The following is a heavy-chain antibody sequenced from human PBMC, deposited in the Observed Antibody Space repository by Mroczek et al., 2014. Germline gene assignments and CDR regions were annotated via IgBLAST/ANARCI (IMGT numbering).Heavy chain of an antibody. J-gene: IGHJ4*02. CDR3: ARGALIGRQLVLYYFDY. CDR2: INPNSGGH. V-gene: IGHV1-2*02. CDR1: STPSPAT. Sequence: QVQLVESGAEVKKPGASVKVVLQGFWSTPSPATICTGCDRPLDKGVEWMGWINPNSGGHETMLQKFQGRVTMTRDTSISTAYMELSRLRSDDTAVYYCARGALIGRQLVLYYFDYWGQGTLVTVSS. D-gene: IGHD6-13*01.